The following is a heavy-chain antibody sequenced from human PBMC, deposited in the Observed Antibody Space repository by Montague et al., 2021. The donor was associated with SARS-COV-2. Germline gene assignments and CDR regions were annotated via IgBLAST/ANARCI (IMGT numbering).Heavy chain of an antibody. CDR2: IYYSGST. J-gene: IGHJ5*02. CDR1: GGSISSSSYY. D-gene: IGHD3-22*01. CDR3: ARQDLTTVMIVVMTQPRRYFDP. V-gene: IGHV4-39*01. Sequence: SQTLSLTCTVSGGSISSSSYYWGWIRQPPGKGLEWIGSIYYSGSTYYNPSLKSRVTISVDTSKNQFSLKLSSVTAADTAVYYCARQDLTTVMIVVMTQPRRYFDPWGRGTLVTVSS.